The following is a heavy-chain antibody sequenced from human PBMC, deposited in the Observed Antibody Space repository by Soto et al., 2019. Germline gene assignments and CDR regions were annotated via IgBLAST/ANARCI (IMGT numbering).Heavy chain of an antibody. D-gene: IGHD5-18*01. V-gene: IGHV3-30-3*01. CDR3: ARDRIVGSNSYLYYYYGMDV. Sequence: PGGSLRLSCAASGFTFSSYAMHWVRQAPGKGLEWVAVISYDGSNKYYAESVKGRFTISRDNSKKTLYLQMNSLRAEDTVVYYCARDRIVGSNSYLYYYYGMDVWGQGTTVTVSS. CDR2: ISYDGSNK. CDR1: GFTFSSYA. J-gene: IGHJ6*02.